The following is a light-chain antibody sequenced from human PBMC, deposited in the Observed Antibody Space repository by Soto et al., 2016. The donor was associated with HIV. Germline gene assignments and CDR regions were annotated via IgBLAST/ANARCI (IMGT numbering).Light chain of an antibody. V-gene: IGKV1-16*02. Sequence: DIQMTQSPSSLSASVGDTVTITCRASQDINNYLAWFQQKPGKAPKSLIYGASTLQSGVSSKFSGSRSGTDFTLTINGLQPDDFATYYCQQYKSEATFGQGTKVEIK. CDR3: QQYKSEAT. J-gene: IGKJ1*01. CDR2: GAS. CDR1: QDINNY.